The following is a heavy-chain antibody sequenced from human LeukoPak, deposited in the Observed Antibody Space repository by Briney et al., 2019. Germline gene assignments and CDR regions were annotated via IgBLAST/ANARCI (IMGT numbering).Heavy chain of an antibody. CDR1: GGSISSSSYY. D-gene: IGHD3-22*01. Sequence: SETLSLTCTVSGGSISSSSYYWGWIRQPPGTGLECIGSIYYSGSTYYNPSLKSRVTISVDTSKNQFSLKLSSVTAAGTAVYYSARTLLGYYDSGGAIDYWGQGTLVTVSS. CDR2: IYYSGST. J-gene: IGHJ4*02. V-gene: IGHV4-39*01. CDR3: ARTLLGYYDSGGAIDY.